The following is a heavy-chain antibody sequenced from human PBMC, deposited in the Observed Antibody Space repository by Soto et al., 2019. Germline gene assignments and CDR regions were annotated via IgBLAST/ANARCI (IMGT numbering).Heavy chain of an antibody. J-gene: IGHJ6*03. D-gene: IGHD4-17*01. V-gene: IGHV4-39*01. CDR3: ARHQSDYGVYYYFYYMDV. Sequence: PSETLSLTCTVSGGSISSGSYYWGWIRQPPGKGLEWIGSIYYSGSTYYNPSLKSRVTISVDTSKNQFSLKLSSVTAADTAVYYCARHQSDYGVYYYFYYMDVWGKGTTVT. CDR1: GGSISSGSYY. CDR2: IYYSGST.